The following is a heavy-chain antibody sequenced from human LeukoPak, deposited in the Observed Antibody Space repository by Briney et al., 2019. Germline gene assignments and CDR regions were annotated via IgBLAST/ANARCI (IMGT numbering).Heavy chain of an antibody. CDR1: GYTFTRYY. Sequence: GASVTVSCKASGYTFTRYYMHWVRQAPAQGREGMGWINPNSCGTNYAQKFQGRVTMTRDTSISTAYMELSRLRSDDPAVYYCARPWRITGTFLGYWGQGTLVTVSS. D-gene: IGHD1-20*01. J-gene: IGHJ4*02. V-gene: IGHV1-2*02. CDR2: INPNSCGT. CDR3: ARPWRITGTFLGY.